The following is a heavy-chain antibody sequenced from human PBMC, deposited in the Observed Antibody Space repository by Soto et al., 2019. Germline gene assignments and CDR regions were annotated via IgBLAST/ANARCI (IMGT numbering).Heavy chain of an antibody. CDR1: GFTFSSYA. CDR3: AKGAYSGSGSWLDP. CDR2: ISGGGGTT. V-gene: IGHV3-23*01. J-gene: IGHJ5*02. Sequence: GGSLRLSCAASGFTFSSYAMSWVRQAPGKGLEWVSAISGGGGTTYYTESVKGRFTISRDNSKNTLSLQMNSLRAEDTAIYYCAKGAYSGSGSWLDPWGQGTLVTVSS. D-gene: IGHD1-26*01.